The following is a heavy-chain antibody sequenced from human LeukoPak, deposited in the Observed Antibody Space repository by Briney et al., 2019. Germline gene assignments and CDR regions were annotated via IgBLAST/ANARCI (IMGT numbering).Heavy chain of an antibody. Sequence: GGSLRLSCAASGFTFSSYSMNWVRQAPGKGLEWVSVIYSGGSTYYADSVKGRFTISRDNSKNTLYLQMNSLRAEDTAVYYCASRAITFGGVIVYDAFDIWGQGTMVTVSS. CDR3: ASRAITFGGVIVYDAFDI. CDR1: GFTFSSYS. J-gene: IGHJ3*02. D-gene: IGHD3-16*02. CDR2: IYSGGST. V-gene: IGHV3-53*01.